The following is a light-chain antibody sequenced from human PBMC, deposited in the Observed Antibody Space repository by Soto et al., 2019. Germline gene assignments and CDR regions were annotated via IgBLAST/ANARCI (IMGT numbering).Light chain of an antibody. CDR3: SSYAGSDIFV. CDR1: SSDVGGYNY. CDR2: EVN. V-gene: IGLV2-8*01. J-gene: IGLJ2*01. Sequence: QSALTQPPSASGSPGQSLTISCTGTSSDVGGYNYVFWYQQHPGKAPKLMIYEVNKRPSGVPDRFSGSKSGNTASLTVSGLQAEDEADYYCSSYAGSDIFVFGGETKLTVL.